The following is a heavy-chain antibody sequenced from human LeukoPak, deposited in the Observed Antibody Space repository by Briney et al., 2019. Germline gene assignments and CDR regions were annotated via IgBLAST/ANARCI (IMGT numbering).Heavy chain of an antibody. CDR2: IYYSGST. Sequence: RASETLSLTCTVSGYSISSGYYWGWIRQPPGKGLEWIGYIYYSGSTNYNPSLKSRVTISVDTSKNQFSLKLSSVTAADTAVYYCARGFARELPDLQFDPWGQGTLVTVSS. J-gene: IGHJ5*02. V-gene: IGHV4-38-2*02. D-gene: IGHD1-26*01. CDR3: ARGFARELPDLQFDP. CDR1: GYSISSGYY.